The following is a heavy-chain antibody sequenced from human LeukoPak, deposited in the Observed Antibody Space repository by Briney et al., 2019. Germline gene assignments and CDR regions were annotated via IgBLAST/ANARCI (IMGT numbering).Heavy chain of an antibody. CDR3: AKGPLIEVAGTTWDY. CDR1: GFTFSSYG. J-gene: IGHJ4*02. CDR2: ILSDGSKE. V-gene: IGHV3-33*06. D-gene: IGHD6-19*01. Sequence: GGSLRLSCAASGFTFSSYGMHWVRQAPGKGLEWVAVILSDGSKEFYTDSVKGRFTISRDNSKNMLYLQMNGLRAEDTAVYYCAKGPLIEVAGTTWDYWGQGTLVTVSS.